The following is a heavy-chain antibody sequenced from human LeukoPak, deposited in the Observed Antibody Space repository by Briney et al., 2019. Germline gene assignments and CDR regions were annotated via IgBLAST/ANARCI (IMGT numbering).Heavy chain of an antibody. D-gene: IGHD3-22*01. CDR1: GYSFTSYW. J-gene: IGHJ4*02. V-gene: IGHV5-10-1*01. CDR3: ARRYYDSSGYFHY. CDR2: IDPSDSYT. Sequence: GESLKISCKGSGYSFTSYWISWVRQMPGKGLEWMGRIDPSDSYTNYSPSFQGHVTISADKSIGTAYLQWSSLKASDTAMYYCARRYYDSSGYFHYWGQGTLVTVSS.